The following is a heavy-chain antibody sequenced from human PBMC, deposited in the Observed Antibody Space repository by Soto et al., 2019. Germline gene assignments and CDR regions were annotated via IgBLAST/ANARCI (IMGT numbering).Heavy chain of an antibody. CDR3: AKDQEVVGATYGMGV. Sequence: ASVKVSCKASGYTFINYGVSWVRQAPGQGLEWMGWISVNNGKTKYAQKFQGRVTMTTDTPTSTVYMELRSLRSDDTAVYYCAKDQEVVGATYGMGVWGQGTTVTVSS. CDR2: ISVNNGKT. D-gene: IGHD1-26*01. CDR1: GYTFINYG. V-gene: IGHV1-18*01. J-gene: IGHJ6*02.